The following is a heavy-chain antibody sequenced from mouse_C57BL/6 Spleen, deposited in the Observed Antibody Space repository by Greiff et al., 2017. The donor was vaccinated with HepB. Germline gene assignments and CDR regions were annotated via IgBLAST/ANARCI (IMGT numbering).Heavy chain of an antibody. J-gene: IGHJ3*01. V-gene: IGHV1-69*01. Sequence: VQLQQPGAELVMPGASVKLSCKASGYTFTSYWMHWVKQRPGQGLEWIGEIDPSDSYTNYNQKFKGKSTLTVDKSSSTAYMQLSSLTSEDSAVYYCAREETTAYWGQGTLVTVSA. CDR2: IDPSDSYT. CDR1: GYTFTSYW. CDR3: AREETTAY. D-gene: IGHD1-1*01.